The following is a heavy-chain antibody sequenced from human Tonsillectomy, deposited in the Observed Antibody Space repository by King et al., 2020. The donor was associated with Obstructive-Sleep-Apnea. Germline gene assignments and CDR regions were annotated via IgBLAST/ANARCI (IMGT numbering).Heavy chain of an antibody. D-gene: IGHD6-6*01. Sequence: QLVQSGAEMKKPGESLRISCEGSGYSFTSYWISWVRQMPGKGLEWMGRFDPSDSYTNYSPSFQGHVTISADKSISTAYLQWSSLKASDTAMYYWARHEYSRPGDALGFWGQGAMVTVSS. CDR2: FDPSDSYT. V-gene: IGHV5-10-1*03. CDR3: ARHEYSRPGDALGF. CDR1: GYSFTSYW. J-gene: IGHJ3*01.